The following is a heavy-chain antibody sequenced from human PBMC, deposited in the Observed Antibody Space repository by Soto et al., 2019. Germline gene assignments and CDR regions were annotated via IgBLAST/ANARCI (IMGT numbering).Heavy chain of an antibody. D-gene: IGHD3-3*01. CDR3: ARDRSFDLLEWSPSLSYGMDV. CDR1: GYTFSASG. V-gene: IGHV1-18*01. CDR2: ISTSNGYT. Sequence: ASVKVSCKASGYTFSASGISWVRQTPGQGLEWMGWISTSNGYTTYAEKFQDRITITADTSTDTAYMELRSLTSDDTALYFCARDRSFDLLEWSPSLSYGMDVWGQGTTVTVSS. J-gene: IGHJ6*02.